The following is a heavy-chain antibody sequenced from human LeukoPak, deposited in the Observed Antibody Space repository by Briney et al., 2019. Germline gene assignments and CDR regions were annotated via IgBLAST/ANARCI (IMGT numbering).Heavy chain of an antibody. CDR2: INSDGTHR. V-gene: IGHV3-74*01. J-gene: IGHJ4*02. CDR3: ARGVDFDY. Sequence: PGRSLRLSCAASGFTFISYAMHWVRQTPDKGLVWVSRINSDGTHRTYADSVKGRFTISRDNANKTLYLQMDSLSAGDTGIYYCARGVDFDYWGQGTQVTVSS. D-gene: IGHD3-16*01. CDR1: GFTFISYA.